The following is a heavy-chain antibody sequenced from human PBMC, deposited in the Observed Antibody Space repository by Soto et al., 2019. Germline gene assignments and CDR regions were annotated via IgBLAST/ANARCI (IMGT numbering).Heavy chain of an antibody. V-gene: IGHV4-59*01. J-gene: IGHJ6*02. CDR2: IYYSGST. D-gene: IGHD3-10*01. CDR3: ARGGKTSYGSGSYPWGPGYYYYCGMDV. Sequence: QVQLQESGPGLVKPSETLSLTCTVSGGSISSYYWSWIRQPPGKGLEWIGYIYYSGSTNYNPSLKSRVTISVDTSKNQFSLKLSSVTAADTAVYYCARGGKTSYGSGSYPWGPGYYYYCGMDVWGQGTTVTVSS. CDR1: GGSISSYY.